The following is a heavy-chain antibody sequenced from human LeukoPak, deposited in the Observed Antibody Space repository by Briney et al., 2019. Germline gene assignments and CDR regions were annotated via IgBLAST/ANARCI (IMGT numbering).Heavy chain of an antibody. D-gene: IGHD6-19*01. Sequence: PSETLSLTCTVSGGSISSYYWSWIRQPPGKGLEWIGYIYYSGSTTYNPSLKSRVTISVDTSKNQFSLKLSSVTAADTAVYYCARDDRGWYRNAFDIWGQGTMVTVSS. CDR3: ARDDRGWYRNAFDI. J-gene: IGHJ3*02. V-gene: IGHV4-59*01. CDR1: GGSISSYY. CDR2: IYYSGST.